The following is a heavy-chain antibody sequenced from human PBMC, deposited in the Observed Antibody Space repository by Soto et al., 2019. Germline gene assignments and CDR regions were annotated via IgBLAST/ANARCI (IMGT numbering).Heavy chain of an antibody. J-gene: IGHJ4*02. V-gene: IGHV3-23*01. D-gene: IGHD4-17*01. CDR1: GFTFSSYA. CDR2: ISGSGGST. CDR3: AKVNDYGDRYYFDY. Sequence: EVQLLESGGVLVQPGGSLRLSCAASGFTFSSYAMNWVRQAPWKRLEWVSAISGSGGSTYYADSVKGRFTISRDNSKNTLYLQMNSLRAEDTAVYYCAKVNDYGDRYYFDYWGQGTLVTVSS.